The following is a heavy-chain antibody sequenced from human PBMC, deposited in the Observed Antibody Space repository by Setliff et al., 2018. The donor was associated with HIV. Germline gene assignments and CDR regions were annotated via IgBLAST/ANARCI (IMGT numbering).Heavy chain of an antibody. D-gene: IGHD6-19*01. Sequence: LSLTCIVSGGSISSTSYYWGWIRQPPGRGLKWIGSINGSGNTFYNPSLKNRVTIYVDTSKNQFSLRLNSVAAADTAAYYCVRHGGWYEGSEYFQHWGQGTLVTVS. CDR2: INGSGNT. CDR3: VRHGGWYEGSEYFQH. V-gene: IGHV4-39*01. CDR1: GGSISSTSYY. J-gene: IGHJ1*01.